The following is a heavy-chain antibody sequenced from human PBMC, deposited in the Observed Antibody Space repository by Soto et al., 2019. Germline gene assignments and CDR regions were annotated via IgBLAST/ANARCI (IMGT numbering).Heavy chain of an antibody. V-gene: IGHV1-18*01. CDR1: GYTFSKYD. J-gene: IGHJ4*02. CDR2: ISANSGRA. D-gene: IGHD3-3*01. Sequence: ASVKVSCKTSGYTFSKYDISWVRQAPGQGLEWMGLISANSGRANYAQRLQGRVTMTTDTSTSTAYMELRSLRSDDTAVYYCVRQYYDFWTDFPDFDYWGQGTLVTVSS. CDR3: VRQYYDFWTDFPDFDY.